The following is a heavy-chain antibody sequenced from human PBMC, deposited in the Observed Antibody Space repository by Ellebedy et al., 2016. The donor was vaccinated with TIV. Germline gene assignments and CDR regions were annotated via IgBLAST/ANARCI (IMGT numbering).Heavy chain of an antibody. CDR2: ISYDGSNK. D-gene: IGHD6-6*01. J-gene: IGHJ4*02. CDR3: AKDDYIAARPFDY. Sequence: GESLKISXAASGFTFSSYGMHWVRQAPGKGLEWVAVISYDGSNKYYADSVKGRFTISRDNSKNTLYLQMNSLRAEDTAVYYCAKDDYIAARPFDYWGQGTLVTVSS. CDR1: GFTFSSYG. V-gene: IGHV3-30*18.